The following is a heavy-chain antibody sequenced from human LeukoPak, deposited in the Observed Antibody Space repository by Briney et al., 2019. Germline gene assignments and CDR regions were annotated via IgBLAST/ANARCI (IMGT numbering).Heavy chain of an antibody. V-gene: IGHV3-33*06. CDR1: GFTFSSYG. Sequence: GRSLRLSCAASGFTFSSYGMHWVRQAPGKGLEWVAVIWYDGSNKYYADSVKGRFTISRDNSKNTLYLQMNSLRAEDTAVYYCAKDEGPGWFDPWGQGTLVTVSS. J-gene: IGHJ5*02. CDR2: IWYDGSNK. CDR3: AKDEGPGWFDP.